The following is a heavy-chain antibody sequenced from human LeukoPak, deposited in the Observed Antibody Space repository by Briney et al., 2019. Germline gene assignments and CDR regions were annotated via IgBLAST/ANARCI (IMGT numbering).Heavy chain of an antibody. CDR2: ISYSGST. Sequence: PSETLSLTCSVSGGSISPYFWSWIRQPPGKGLEWIGYISYSGSTNYNPSLKSRVTISVDTSKNQFSLQLSSVTAADTAVYYCARDDYRGVTNFDPWGQGTLVTVSS. J-gene: IGHJ5*02. V-gene: IGHV4-59*01. CDR3: ARDDYRGVTNFDP. D-gene: IGHD3-10*01. CDR1: GGSISPYF.